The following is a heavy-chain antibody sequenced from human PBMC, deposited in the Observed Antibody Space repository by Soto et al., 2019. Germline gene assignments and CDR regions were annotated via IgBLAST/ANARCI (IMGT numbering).Heavy chain of an antibody. D-gene: IGHD3-22*01. CDR1: GGSISSSSYY. Sequence: SETLSLTCSVSGGSISSSSYYWGWIRQPPGKGLEWIGSIYYSGSTFYNPSLKSRVTISVDTSTNQFSLRLSSVTAADTGVFFCARQEYYYDSTGYYSPYYYGMDVWGQGTAVTVYS. V-gene: IGHV4-39*01. J-gene: IGHJ6*02. CDR3: ARQEYYYDSTGYYSPYYYGMDV. CDR2: IYYSGST.